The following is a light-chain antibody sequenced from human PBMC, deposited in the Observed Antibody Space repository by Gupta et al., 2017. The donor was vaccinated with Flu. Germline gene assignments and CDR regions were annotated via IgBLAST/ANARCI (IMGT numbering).Light chain of an antibody. V-gene: IGKV1-9*01. Sequence: PSFLSASVGDRVTSTCRASQGFSSFLAWYQQKPGKAPKLLIYAASTLQSGVPSRFSGSGSVTXFTLTIXSLQPEDFATYYCQQRYYYRYTFGXGTKMEIK. J-gene: IGKJ2*01. CDR1: QGFSSF. CDR2: AAS. CDR3: QQRYYYRYT.